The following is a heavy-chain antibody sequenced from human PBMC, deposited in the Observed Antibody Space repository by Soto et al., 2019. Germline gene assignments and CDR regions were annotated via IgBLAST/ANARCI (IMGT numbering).Heavy chain of an antibody. CDR2: IRQDGGER. CDR3: ARAVYATPFDY. CDR1: GFTFPNYW. Sequence: EVQLVESGGGLVQPGGSRRLACASSGFTFPNYWLSWVRQAPGKGLEWVANIRQDGGERYYVDSVKGRFTISRDNAKNSVYLQLNSLRAEDTAVYYCARAVYATPFDYWGQGTLVTVSS. J-gene: IGHJ4*02. D-gene: IGHD2-8*01. V-gene: IGHV3-7*01.